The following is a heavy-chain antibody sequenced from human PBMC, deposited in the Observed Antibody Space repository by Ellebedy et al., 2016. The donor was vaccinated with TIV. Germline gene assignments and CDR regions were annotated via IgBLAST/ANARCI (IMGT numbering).Heavy chain of an antibody. CDR2: IRVYNGDS. V-gene: IGHV1-18*01. CDR1: GDTFTTYG. Sequence: ASVKVSCXASGDTFTTYGISWVRQAPGQGLEWMGWIRVYNGDSNYAQKLQGRVSLTTDTSTSTVYMELRSLRSEDTAVYYCARAISPTRWFGDQFDYWGQGTLVTVSS. CDR3: ARAISPTRWFGDQFDY. D-gene: IGHD3-10*01. J-gene: IGHJ4*02.